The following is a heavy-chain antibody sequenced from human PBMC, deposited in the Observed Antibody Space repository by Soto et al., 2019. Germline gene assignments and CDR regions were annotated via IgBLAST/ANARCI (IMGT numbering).Heavy chain of an antibody. D-gene: IGHD3-22*01. J-gene: IGHJ5*02. CDR3: ARAYYDRSGYAVDP. CDR1: GGSISNDY. Sequence: SETLSLACRVSGGSISNDYWTWIRQPPGKGLEWIGYIYKGGSINYNPSLKSRVTISVDTSNNQFSLKLSSVTAADTAVYYCARAYYDRSGYAVDPWGQGTLVTVS. CDR2: IYKGGSI. V-gene: IGHV4-4*09.